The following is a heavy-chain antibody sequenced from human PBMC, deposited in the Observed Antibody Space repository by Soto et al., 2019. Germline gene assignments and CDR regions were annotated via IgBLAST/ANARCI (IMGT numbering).Heavy chain of an antibody. CDR2: IYPGDSDT. Sequence: GETLKISCKGSGYSFTSYWIGWVRQMPGKGLEWMGIIYPGDSDTRYSPSFQGQVTISADKSISTAYLQWSSLKASDTAMYYCARAQITIFGVPWFDPWGQGTLVTVSS. D-gene: IGHD3-3*01. CDR3: ARAQITIFGVPWFDP. CDR1: GYSFTSYW. J-gene: IGHJ5*02. V-gene: IGHV5-51*01.